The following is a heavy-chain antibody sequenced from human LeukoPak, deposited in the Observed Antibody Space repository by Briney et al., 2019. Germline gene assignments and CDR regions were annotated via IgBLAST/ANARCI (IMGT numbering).Heavy chain of an antibody. CDR2: IYYSGST. D-gene: IGHD4-23*01. J-gene: IGHJ6*02. CDR1: GGXISSYY. CDR3: ARDSRNSGNYYYGMDV. Sequence: SETLSLTCTVSGGXISSYYWSWIRQPPGKGLEWIGYIYYSGSTNYNPSLKSRVTISVDTSKNQFSLKLSSVTAADTAVYYCARDSRNSGNYYYGMDVWGQGTTVTVSS. V-gene: IGHV4-59*01.